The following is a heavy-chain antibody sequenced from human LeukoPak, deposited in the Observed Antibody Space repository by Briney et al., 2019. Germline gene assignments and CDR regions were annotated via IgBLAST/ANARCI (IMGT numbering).Heavy chain of an antibody. CDR1: GGTFSSYA. J-gene: IGHJ6*02. CDR3: ARDRTDPFGMDV. V-gene: IGHV1-69*06. Sequence: ASVKVSCKASGGTFSSYAISWVRQAPGQGLEWMGGIIPIFGTANYAQKFQGRVTITADKSTSTAYMELSSLRSEDTAVYYCARDRTDPFGMDVWGQGTTVTVSS. CDR2: IIPIFGTA.